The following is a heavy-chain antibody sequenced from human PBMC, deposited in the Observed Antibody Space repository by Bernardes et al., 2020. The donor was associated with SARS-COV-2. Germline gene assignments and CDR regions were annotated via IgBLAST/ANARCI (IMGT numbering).Heavy chain of an antibody. CDR2: IYYSGST. CDR3: ASLFSHFWSGYYYYFDY. Sequence: SETLSLTCTVSGGSISSSSYYWGWIRQPPGKGLEWIGSIYYSGSTYYNPSLKSRVTISVDTSKNQFSLKLSSVTAADTAVYYCASLFSHFWSGYYYYFDYWGQGTLVTVSS. D-gene: IGHD3-3*02. J-gene: IGHJ4*02. V-gene: IGHV4-39*01. CDR1: GGSISSSSYY.